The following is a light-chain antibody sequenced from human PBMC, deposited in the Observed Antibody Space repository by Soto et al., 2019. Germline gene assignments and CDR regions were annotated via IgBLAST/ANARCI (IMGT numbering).Light chain of an antibody. V-gene: IGLV2-8*01. CDR3: SSYAGSLYV. CDR2: EVT. Sequence: QSALTQPASASGSTGQSVTISCTGTSSDVGGYNYVSWYQQHPGKAPKLMIYEVTKRPSGVPDRFSGSKSGNTASLTVSGLQAEDEADYYCSSYAGSLYVFGTGTKVTVL. J-gene: IGLJ1*01. CDR1: SSDVGGYNY.